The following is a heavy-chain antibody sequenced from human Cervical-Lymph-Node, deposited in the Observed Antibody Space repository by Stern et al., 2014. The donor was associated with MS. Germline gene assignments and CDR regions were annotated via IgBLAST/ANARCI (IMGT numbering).Heavy chain of an antibody. J-gene: IGHJ4*02. Sequence: VQLLESGAEVKKPGASVKVSCKASGFTFASYYMHWVRQAPGQGLEWMGRINPNNGGTNSAQKFQGRVTMTRATSIRTGYLELSRLRSDDTAVYYCARGPPGGDYFDYWGQGTLVTVSS. V-gene: IGHV1-2*06. CDR3: ARGPPGGDYFDY. D-gene: IGHD2-2*01. CDR1: GFTFASYY. CDR2: INPNNGGT.